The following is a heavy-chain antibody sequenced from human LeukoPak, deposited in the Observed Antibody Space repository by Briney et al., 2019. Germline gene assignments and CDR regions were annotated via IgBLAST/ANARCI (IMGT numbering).Heavy chain of an antibody. CDR2: IIPIFGTA. CDR1: GSTFSSYA. V-gene: IGHV1-69*13. J-gene: IGHJ4*02. CDR3: DLRLGELSLGDY. Sequence: ASVKVSCKASGSTFSSYAISWVRQAPGQGLEWMGGIIPIFGTANYAQKFQGRVTITADESTSTAYMELSSLRSEDTAVHYCDLRLGELSLGDYWGQGTLVTVSS. D-gene: IGHD3-16*02.